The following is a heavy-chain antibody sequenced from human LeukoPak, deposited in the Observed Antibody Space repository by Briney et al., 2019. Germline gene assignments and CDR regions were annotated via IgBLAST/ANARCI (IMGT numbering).Heavy chain of an antibody. D-gene: IGHD2-2*01. CDR1: GFTFSSYA. Sequence: GGSLRLSCAASGFTFSSYAMTWVRQAPGKGLEWVSASSGSAGSTYYADSVKGRFTISRDNSKNTLYLQMNSLRAEDTAVYYCVRESRRYQLPGLNDYYYMDVWGKGTTVTVSS. V-gene: IGHV3-23*01. CDR3: VRESRRYQLPGLNDYYYMDV. J-gene: IGHJ6*03. CDR2: SSGSAGST.